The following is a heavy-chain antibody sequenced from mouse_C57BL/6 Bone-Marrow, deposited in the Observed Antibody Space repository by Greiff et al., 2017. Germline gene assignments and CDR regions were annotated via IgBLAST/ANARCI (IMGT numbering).Heavy chain of an antibody. CDR3: ASEGIYDGYGAWFAY. CDR1: GYTFTSYW. V-gene: IGHV1-50*01. D-gene: IGHD2-3*01. J-gene: IGHJ3*01. Sequence: VQLQQSGAELVKPGASVKLSCKASGYTFTSYWMQWVKQRPGQGLEWIGEIDPSDSYTNYNQQFKGKATLTVDTSSSTAYMQLSSLTSEDSAVYYCASEGIYDGYGAWFAYWGQGTLVTVSA. CDR2: IDPSDSYT.